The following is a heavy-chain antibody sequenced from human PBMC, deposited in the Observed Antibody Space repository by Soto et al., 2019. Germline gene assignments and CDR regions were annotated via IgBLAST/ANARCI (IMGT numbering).Heavy chain of an antibody. Sequence: DVQLVESGGGLVQPGKSLRLSCEGSGLIFSRFVMSWVRQVPGKRLEWVASIKDDGTAENYSDSVKGRVIISRDNARNSLYLQMSRLSAEYTSVYFCVRVPLAIEGGHYYYYYRDVWGKGTTVTVSS. CDR2: IKDDGTAE. CDR3: VRVPLAIEGGHYYYYYRDV. CDR1: GLIFSRFV. D-gene: IGHD3-3*01. V-gene: IGHV3-7*01. J-gene: IGHJ6*03.